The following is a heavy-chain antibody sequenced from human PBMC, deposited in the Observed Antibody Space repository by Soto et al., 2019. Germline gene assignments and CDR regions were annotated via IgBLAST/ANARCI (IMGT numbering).Heavy chain of an antibody. Sequence: EVQLVESGGGLVQPGGSLRLSCAASGFTFSDHYMDWVRQAPGKGLEWVGRTRNKANSYTTEYAASVKGRFTISRDDSQKSLYLQMNSLKTEDTAVYYCARENGDYYYYYGMDVWGQGTTVTVSS. J-gene: IGHJ6*02. D-gene: IGHD2-8*01. CDR3: ARENGDYYYYYGMDV. V-gene: IGHV3-72*01. CDR2: TRNKANSYTT. CDR1: GFTFSDHY.